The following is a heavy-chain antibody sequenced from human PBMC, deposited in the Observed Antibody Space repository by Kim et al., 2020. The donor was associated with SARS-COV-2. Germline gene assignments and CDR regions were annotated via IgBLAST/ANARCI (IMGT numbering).Heavy chain of an antibody. CDR3: ARGVTY. V-gene: IGHV3-23*01. CDR1: GLTFGTYV. J-gene: IGHJ4*02. CDR2: ITSNGIT. D-gene: IGHD2-21*02. Sequence: GGSLRLSCAASGLTFGTYVVAWVRQAPGKGLEWGSGITSNGITSYIDSVKGRFTISRDNSKNTMYLQMNKLRADDTALYFCARGVTYWGQGTLVTVSP.